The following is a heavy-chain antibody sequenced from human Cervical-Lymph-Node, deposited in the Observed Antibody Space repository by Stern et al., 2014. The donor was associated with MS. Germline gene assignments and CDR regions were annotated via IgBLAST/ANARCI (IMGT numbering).Heavy chain of an antibody. CDR1: GHTFA. V-gene: IGHV1-3*04. CDR2: IITGNGDT. Sequence: QMQLVQSGAEVKKPGASVKVSCKASGHTFAVHWVRQAPGQRLEWMGRIITGNGDTNYSQKFQGRVTITMDTFASTAYMELRSLRSEDTAVYYCTSLSGPLDSWGQGTLVTVSS. J-gene: IGHJ5*01. CDR3: TSLSGPLDS. D-gene: IGHD3-10*01.